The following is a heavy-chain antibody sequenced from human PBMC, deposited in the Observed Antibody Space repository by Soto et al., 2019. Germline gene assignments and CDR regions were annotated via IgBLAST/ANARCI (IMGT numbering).Heavy chain of an antibody. J-gene: IGHJ5*02. CDR2: IYHSGST. CDR3: ARDPLEGNWFDP. V-gene: IGHV4-30-2*01. Sequence: QLQLQESGSGLVRPSQTLSLTCAVSGGSISSGGYSWNWIRQPPGKGLEWIGYIYHSGSTLYNPSLERRVTISAAKSKNRFSQKLSSVTAADTAVYYCARDPLEGNWFDPWGQGTLVTVSS. CDR1: GGSISSGGYS.